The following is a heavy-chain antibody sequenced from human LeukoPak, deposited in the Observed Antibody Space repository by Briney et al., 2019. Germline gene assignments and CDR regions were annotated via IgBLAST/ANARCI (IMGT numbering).Heavy chain of an antibody. CDR3: ARRGGGYCSSTSCPYPFDY. V-gene: IGHV4-34*01. CDR1: GGSFSGYY. Sequence: PSETLSLTCAVYGGSFSGYYWSWIRQPPGKGLEWIGEINHSGSTNYNPSLKSRVTISVDTSKNQFSLKLSSVTAADTAVYYCARRGGGYCSSTSCPYPFDYWGQGTLVTVSS. J-gene: IGHJ4*02. D-gene: IGHD2-2*01. CDR2: INHSGST.